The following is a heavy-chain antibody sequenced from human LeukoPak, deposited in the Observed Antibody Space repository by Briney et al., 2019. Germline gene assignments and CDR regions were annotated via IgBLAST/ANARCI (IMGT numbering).Heavy chain of an antibody. CDR2: ISAYNGNT. D-gene: IGHD4-11*01. Sequence: SCKASGYTFTSYGISWVRQAPGQGLEGMGWISAYNGNTNYVQKLQGRDTMTTDTTKRTEYMEMRSLRSDDTAVYHCARATPYTTDHDYWGQGTLVTVSS. CDR3: ARATPYTTDHDY. V-gene: IGHV1-18*01. CDR1: GYTFTSYG. J-gene: IGHJ4*02.